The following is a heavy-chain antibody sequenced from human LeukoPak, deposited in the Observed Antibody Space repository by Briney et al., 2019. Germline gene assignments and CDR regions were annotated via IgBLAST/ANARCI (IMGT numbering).Heavy chain of an antibody. V-gene: IGHV4-59*01. CDR2: IYYNGST. D-gene: IGHD6-19*01. Sequence: PSETLSLTCTVSGGSISSYYWSWIRQPPGKGLEWIDYIYYNGSTNYNPSLKSRVTISVDTSKNQFSLKLTSVTAADTAVYYCARVRAVAGREAFDIWAKGQWSPSLQ. CDR3: ARVRAVAGREAFDI. CDR1: GGSISSYY. J-gene: IGHJ3*02.